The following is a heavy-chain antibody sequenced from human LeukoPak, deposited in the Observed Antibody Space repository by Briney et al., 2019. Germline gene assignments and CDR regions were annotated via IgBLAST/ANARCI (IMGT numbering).Heavy chain of an antibody. CDR2: IYYSGST. D-gene: IGHD5-12*01. J-gene: IGHJ6*03. CDR3: ARVRMWDSGYDHPVLNYYYYYMDV. CDR1: GGSISSYY. Sequence: PSETLSLTCTVSGGSISSYYCSWIRQPPGKGLEWIGYIYYSGSTNYNPSLKSRVTISVDTSKNQFSLKLSSVTAADTAVYYCARVRMWDSGYDHPVLNYYYYYMDVWGKGTTVTISS. V-gene: IGHV4-59*01.